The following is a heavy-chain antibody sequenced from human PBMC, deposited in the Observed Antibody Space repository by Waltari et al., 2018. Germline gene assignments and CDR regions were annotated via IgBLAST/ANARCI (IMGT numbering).Heavy chain of an antibody. D-gene: IGHD2-2*01. CDR3: AGGPWYAIVPTALYGLDV. Sequence: QAQLQQWGAGLLRPSETLSLTCAVYGGSFSGYYWTWIRQPPGKGLEWIGEINHSGRTNYNPGLTSRVTISVDTSKHQFSLKLSSVTAADTAVYYCAGGPWYAIVPTALYGLDVWGQGTSVTVSS. CDR2: INHSGRT. V-gene: IGHV4-34*02. J-gene: IGHJ6*02. CDR1: GGSFSGYY.